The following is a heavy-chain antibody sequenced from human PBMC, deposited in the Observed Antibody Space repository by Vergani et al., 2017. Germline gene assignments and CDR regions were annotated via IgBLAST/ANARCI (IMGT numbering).Heavy chain of an antibody. Sequence: QVQLQQWGAGLLKPSETLSLTCAVSGGSFSGYYWSWIRQPPGKGLEWIGEINHSGSTNYNPSLKSRVTISVDTSKNQFALNLSSVTAADTAVYYCARGVGYYDFWRGSIKMDYVDYWGQGTLVTVSS. CDR3: ARGVGYYDFWRGSIKMDYVDY. J-gene: IGHJ4*02. D-gene: IGHD3-3*01. CDR1: GGSFSGYY. CDR2: INHSGST. V-gene: IGHV4-34*01.